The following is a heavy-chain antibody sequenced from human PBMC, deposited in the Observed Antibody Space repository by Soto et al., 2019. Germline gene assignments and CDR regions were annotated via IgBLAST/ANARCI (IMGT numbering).Heavy chain of an antibody. D-gene: IGHD1-1*01. J-gene: IGHJ4*02. Sequence: SMRLSCASYGFPFSNYAMHWVRPAPGKGLEWVALTSYDGNNEYYTDSVKGRFTISRDNSKNTLFLQMNSPRPEDTAVYYCAKDKGVFNSATSYFDYWGQGAMVTVSS. CDR2: TSYDGNNE. V-gene: IGHV3-30*18. CDR1: GFPFSNYA. CDR3: AKDKGVFNSATSYFDY.